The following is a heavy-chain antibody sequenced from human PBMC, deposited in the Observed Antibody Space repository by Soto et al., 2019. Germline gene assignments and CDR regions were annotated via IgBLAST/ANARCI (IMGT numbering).Heavy chain of an antibody. D-gene: IGHD1-26*01. CDR1: GFTFTGYC. V-gene: IGHV3-7*01. J-gene: IGHJ4*02. Sequence: EVHLVESGGGLVRPGGSLRLSGAASGFTFTGYCMSWVRKAPGKGLEWVANIKQDGSEKYYVDSVKGRFTISRDNAENSLYLQMNSLRAEDTAVYYCTRGGCRGASYCCFDFWGQGTLVTVS. CDR2: IKQDGSEK. CDR3: TRGGCRGASYCCFDF.